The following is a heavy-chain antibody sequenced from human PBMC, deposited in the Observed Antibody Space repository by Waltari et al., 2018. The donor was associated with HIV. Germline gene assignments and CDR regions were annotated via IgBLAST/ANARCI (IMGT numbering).Heavy chain of an antibody. V-gene: IGHV4-59*01. CDR2: IYYSGST. Sequence: QVQLQESGPGLVKPSETLSLTCTVSGGSISSYYWSWIRQPPGKGLEWIGYIYYSGSTNYNPSLKSRVTISVDTSKNQFSLKLSSVTAADTAVYYCARAPSGSYQRSDAFDIWGQGTMVTVSS. D-gene: IGHD1-26*01. J-gene: IGHJ3*02. CDR1: GGSISSYY. CDR3: ARAPSGSYQRSDAFDI.